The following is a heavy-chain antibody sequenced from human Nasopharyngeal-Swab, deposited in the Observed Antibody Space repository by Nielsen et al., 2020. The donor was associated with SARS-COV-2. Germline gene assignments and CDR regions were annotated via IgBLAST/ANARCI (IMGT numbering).Heavy chain of an antibody. CDR2: ISGDSSTI. J-gene: IGHJ6*02. V-gene: IGHV3-48*01. Sequence: GESLKISCVASGFSFSNYVMNWVRQAPGKGPEWVSYISGDSSTIYYADSVKGRFTISRDNSKNTLYLQMNSLRAEDTAVYYCARDLLLRYSYGMDVWGQGTTVTVSS. CDR3: ARDLLLRYSYGMDV. D-gene: IGHD3-9*01. CDR1: GFSFSNYV.